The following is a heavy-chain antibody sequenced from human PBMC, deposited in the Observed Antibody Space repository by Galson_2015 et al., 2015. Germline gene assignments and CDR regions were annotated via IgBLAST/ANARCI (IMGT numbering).Heavy chain of an antibody. CDR1: GFTINTYE. CDR2: ISSSGSKI. V-gene: IGHV3-48*03. D-gene: IGHD3-10*01. J-gene: IGHJ5*02. CDR3: ARGGAMEVRGLIVNWFDP. Sequence: SLRLSCAASGFTINTYEMNWVRQAPGKGLEWVSYISSSGSKIYYADSVKGRFTISRDNAKNSLFVQMNSLTVEDTAVYYCARGGAMEVRGLIVNWFDPWGQGTLVTVSS.